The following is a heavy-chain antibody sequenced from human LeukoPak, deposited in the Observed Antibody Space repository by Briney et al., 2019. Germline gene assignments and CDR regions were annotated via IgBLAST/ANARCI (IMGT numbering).Heavy chain of an antibody. V-gene: IGHV4-39*07. Sequence: PSETLSLTCTVSGGSISSDGYYWGWIRQPPGNGLEWIGSIYYSGSTYYNPSLKSRVTISVDTSKNQFSLKLSSVTAADTAVYYCATTGYYFDNSPYWGQGTLVTVSS. CDR2: IYYSGST. J-gene: IGHJ4*02. CDR1: GGSISSDGYY. D-gene: IGHD3-22*01. CDR3: ATTGYYFDNSPY.